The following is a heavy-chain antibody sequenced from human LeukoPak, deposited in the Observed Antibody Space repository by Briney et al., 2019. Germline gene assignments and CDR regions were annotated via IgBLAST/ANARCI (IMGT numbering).Heavy chain of an antibody. J-gene: IGHJ4*02. D-gene: IGHD3-3*01. CDR3: GRETDFGVVTN. V-gene: IGHV6-1*01. CDR1: GDSVSSNGAS. Sequence: SQTLSLTCAISGDSVSSNGASWNWIRQSPSRGLEWLGRTYYRSQQWHSDYAPSVKGRITLNPDTSKNQFSLQLNSMTPEDTALYYCGRETDFGVVTNWGRGTLVTVSS. CDR2: TYYRSQQWHS.